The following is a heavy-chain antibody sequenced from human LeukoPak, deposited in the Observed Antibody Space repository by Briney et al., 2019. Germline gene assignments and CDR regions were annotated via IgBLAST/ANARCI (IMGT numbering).Heavy chain of an antibody. D-gene: IGHD3-22*01. J-gene: IGHJ6*02. Sequence: SETLSLTCTVSGGSISSYYWSWIRQPPGKGLEWIGYIYYSGSTNYNPSLKSRVTISVDTSKNQFSLKLSSVTAADTAVYYCARANYYDSSGYYLHSYYYGMDVWGQGTTVTVSS. CDR1: GGSISSYY. CDR2: IYYSGST. CDR3: ARANYYDSSGYYLHSYYYGMDV. V-gene: IGHV4-59*01.